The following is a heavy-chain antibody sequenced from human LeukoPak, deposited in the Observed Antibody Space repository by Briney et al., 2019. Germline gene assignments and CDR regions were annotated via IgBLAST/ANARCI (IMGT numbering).Heavy chain of an antibody. D-gene: IGHD6-13*01. Sequence: GESLKISCQASGYSFTNYWIGWVRQMPGRGLECMGIIYPGDSDTRYSPSFQGQVTISADKSISTAYPQWNSLKASDTAMYYCARRSISAAGYDYWGLGTLVTVSS. CDR2: IYPGDSDT. CDR1: GYSFTNYW. J-gene: IGHJ4*02. CDR3: ARRSISAAGYDY. V-gene: IGHV5-51*01.